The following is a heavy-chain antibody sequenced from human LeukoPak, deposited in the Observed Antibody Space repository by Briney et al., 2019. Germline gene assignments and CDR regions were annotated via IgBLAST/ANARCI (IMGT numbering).Heavy chain of an antibody. CDR1: GFTFSSYA. D-gene: IGHD5-12*01. J-gene: IGHJ4*02. CDR3: ATSSDIVATMGYYFDY. CDR2: ISGSGGST. V-gene: IGHV3-23*01. Sequence: GGSLRLSCAASGFTFSSYAMSWVRQAPGKGLEWVSAISGSGGSTYYADSVEGRFTISRDNSKNTLYLQMNSLRAEDTAVYYCATSSDIVATMGYYFDYWGQGTLVTVSS.